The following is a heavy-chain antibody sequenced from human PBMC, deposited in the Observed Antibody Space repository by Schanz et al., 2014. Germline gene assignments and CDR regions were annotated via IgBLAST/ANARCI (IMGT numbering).Heavy chain of an antibody. D-gene: IGHD3-10*01. Sequence: EVQLLESGGGLVQPGGSLRLSCAASGFTFSTYAMAWVRQAPGKGLEWVSSISYGTSYIYYAESVKGRFTISRDNAKNSLFLHMNSLRAEDTAVYYCVRDILHRVYDSGSPWGQGTLVTVSS. V-gene: IGHV3-21*01. J-gene: IGHJ5*02. CDR1: GFTFSTYA. CDR3: VRDILHRVYDSGSP. CDR2: ISYGTSYI.